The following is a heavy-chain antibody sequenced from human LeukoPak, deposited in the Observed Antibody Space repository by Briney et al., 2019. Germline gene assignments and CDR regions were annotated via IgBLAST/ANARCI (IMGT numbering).Heavy chain of an antibody. V-gene: IGHV4-38-2*02. D-gene: IGHD3-10*01. CDR1: GYSISSGYY. CDR2: IYHSGST. Sequence: SETLSLTCTVSGYSISSGYYWGWIRQPPGKGLEWIGSIYHSGSTYYNPSLKSRVTISVDTSKNQFSLKLSSVTAADTAVYYCARESYYYGSGSYYNGYYYYYMDVWGKGTTVTISS. J-gene: IGHJ6*03. CDR3: ARESYYYGSGSYYNGYYYYYMDV.